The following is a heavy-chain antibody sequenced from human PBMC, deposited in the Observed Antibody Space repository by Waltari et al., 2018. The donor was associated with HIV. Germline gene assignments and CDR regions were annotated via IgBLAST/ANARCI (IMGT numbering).Heavy chain of an antibody. CDR2: IKQDGSEK. Sequence: EVQLVESGGGLVQPGGSLRLSCAASGFTFSSYWMGWVRQAPGKVLEWVDNIKQDGSEKYYVDAVNGRFTISRDNAENSLYLQMNSLRAEDTAVYYCARGGFYGSGSKVNWGQGTLVTVSS. D-gene: IGHD3-10*01. CDR1: GFTFSSYW. CDR3: ARGGFYGSGSKVN. J-gene: IGHJ4*02. V-gene: IGHV3-7*04.